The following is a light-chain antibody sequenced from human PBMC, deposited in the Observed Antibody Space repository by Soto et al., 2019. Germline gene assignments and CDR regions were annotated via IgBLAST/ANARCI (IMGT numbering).Light chain of an antibody. V-gene: IGKV1-5*01. Sequence: DIQMTQSPSTLSASVGDRVTITCRASQSISSWLAWYQQKPGKAPKLLIYDASSLESGVPSRFSGSGSGTEFTLTSSSLQPDDFATYYCQQDNSYSTFGPGTKVDNK. J-gene: IGKJ3*01. CDR1: QSISSW. CDR2: DAS. CDR3: QQDNSYST.